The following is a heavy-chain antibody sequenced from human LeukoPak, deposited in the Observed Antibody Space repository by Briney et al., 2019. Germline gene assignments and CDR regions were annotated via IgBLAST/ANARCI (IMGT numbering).Heavy chain of an antibody. CDR2: ISYDGYNK. J-gene: IGHJ4*02. V-gene: IGHV3-30*18. D-gene: IGHD2-15*01. CDR1: GFPFSSYG. Sequence: GGSLRLSCAATGFPFSSYGMHWVRQAPGKGLEWVAVISYDGYNKYYADSVKGRFTISRDNSKNTLYLQMNSLRAEDTAVYFCAQAERGYCGGGHGYADYWGQGTLVTVSS. CDR3: AQAERGYCGGGHGYADY.